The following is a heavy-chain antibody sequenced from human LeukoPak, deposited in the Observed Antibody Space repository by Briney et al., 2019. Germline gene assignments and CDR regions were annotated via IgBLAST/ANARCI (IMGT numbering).Heavy chain of an antibody. Sequence: GGSLRLSCAASGFTFSSYGMHWVRQAPGKGLEWVAFIRYDGSNKYYADSVKGRFTISRDNSKNTLYLQMNSLRAEDTAVYYCAKDGLDCSSTSCHNHWGQGTLVTVSS. V-gene: IGHV3-30*02. CDR1: GFTFSSYG. CDR2: IRYDGSNK. J-gene: IGHJ5*02. D-gene: IGHD2-2*02. CDR3: AKDGLDCSSTSCHNH.